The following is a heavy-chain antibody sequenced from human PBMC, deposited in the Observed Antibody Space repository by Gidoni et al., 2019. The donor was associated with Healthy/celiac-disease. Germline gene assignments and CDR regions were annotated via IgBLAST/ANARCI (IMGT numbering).Heavy chain of an antibody. CDR1: GGSFSGYY. Sequence: QVQLQQWGAGMLKPSETLSLTCAVYGGSFSGYYWSWIRQPPGKWLEWIVEINHSESTNYNPALKSRVTIAVDTSKNQFSLKLSSVTAADTAVYYCARSRKRYSSSWYGYWGQGTLVTVSS. J-gene: IGHJ4*02. CDR2: INHSEST. V-gene: IGHV4-34*01. D-gene: IGHD6-13*01. CDR3: ARSRKRYSSSWYGY.